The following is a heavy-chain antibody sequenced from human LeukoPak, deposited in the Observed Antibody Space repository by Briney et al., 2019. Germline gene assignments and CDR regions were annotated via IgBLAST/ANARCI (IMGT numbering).Heavy chain of an antibody. CDR3: ARDGGGSGWSYYYYGMDV. V-gene: IGHV3-30*04. J-gene: IGHJ6*02. CDR1: GFTFSSYA. D-gene: IGHD6-19*01. CDR2: ISYDGSNK. Sequence: GGSLRLSCAASGFTFSSYAMHWVRQAPGKGLEWVAVISYDGSNKYYADSVKGRFTISRDNSKNTLYLQMNSLRAEDTAVYYCARDGGGSGWSYYYYGMDVWGQGTTATVSS.